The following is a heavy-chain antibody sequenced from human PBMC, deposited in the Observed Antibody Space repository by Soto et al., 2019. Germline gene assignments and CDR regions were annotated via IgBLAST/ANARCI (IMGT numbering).Heavy chain of an antibody. D-gene: IGHD4-4*01. CDR2: INPNSGGT. J-gene: IGHJ4*02. Sequence: ASVKVSCKASGYTFTGYYMHWVRQAPGQGLEWMGWINPNSGGTNYAQKFQGWVTMTRDTSISTAYMELSRLRSDDTAVYYCARAPRNYVGVSDYWGQGTLVTVSS. CDR1: GYTFTGYY. V-gene: IGHV1-2*04. CDR3: ARAPRNYVGVSDY.